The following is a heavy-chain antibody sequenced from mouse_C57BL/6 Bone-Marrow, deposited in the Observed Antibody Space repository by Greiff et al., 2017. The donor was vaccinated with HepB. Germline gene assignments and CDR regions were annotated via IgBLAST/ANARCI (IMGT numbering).Heavy chain of an antibody. V-gene: IGHV10-3*01. J-gene: IGHJ1*03. D-gene: IGHD1-1*01. CDR3: VRNVDRGSRDWYFDV. CDR2: IRSKSSNYAT. CDR1: GFTFNTYA. Sequence: EVQLVESGGGLVQPKGSLKLSCAASGFTFNTYAMHWVRQAPGKGLEWVARIRSKSSNYATYYADSVKDRFTISRDDSQSMLYLQMNNLKTEDTAMYYCVRNVDRGSRDWYFDVWGTGTTVTVSS.